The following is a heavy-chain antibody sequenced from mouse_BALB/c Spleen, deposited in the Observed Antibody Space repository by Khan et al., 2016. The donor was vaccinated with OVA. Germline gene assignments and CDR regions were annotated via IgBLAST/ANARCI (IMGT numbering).Heavy chain of an antibody. V-gene: IGHV2-6-4*01. CDR3: TRAYYRYDGYYAMDY. CDR1: GFSLSRYN. J-gene: IGHJ4*01. Sequence: QVQLKQSGPGLVAPSQSLSITCTVSGFSLSRYNVHWVRQPPGKGLEWLGMIWGGGGTDYTSALKSRLSISKDYSKRTVLVKMNSLQTDDTAMYYCTRAYYRYDGYYAMDYWGPGTSVTVSS. D-gene: IGHD2-14*01. CDR2: IWGGGGT.